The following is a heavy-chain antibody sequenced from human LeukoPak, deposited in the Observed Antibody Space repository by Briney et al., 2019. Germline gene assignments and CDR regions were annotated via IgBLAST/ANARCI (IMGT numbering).Heavy chain of an antibody. V-gene: IGHV3-30*04. CDR1: GFTFSSYA. CDR3: AREPNTPFDY. Sequence: GGSLRLSCAASGFTFSSYAMHWVRQAPGKGLEWVAVISYDGSNKYYADSVKGRFTISRDNSKNTLYLQMNSLRAEDTAVYYCAREPNTPFDYWGQGTLVTVSS. D-gene: IGHD2-8*01. CDR2: ISYDGSNK. J-gene: IGHJ4*02.